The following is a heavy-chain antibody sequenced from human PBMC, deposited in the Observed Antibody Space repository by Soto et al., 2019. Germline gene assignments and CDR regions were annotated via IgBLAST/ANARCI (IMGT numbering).Heavy chain of an antibody. CDR1: GCTLTELS. V-gene: IGHV1-24*01. CDR2: FDPEDGET. Sequence: AAVKVSCKVCGCTLTELSMHWVRQAPGQGLEWMGGFDPEDGETINAQKFQGRVTMTEDTSTDIAYMELSSLRSEDTAVYYCATMRVDIEATIDYGFDFWGQGTRVTVSS. CDR3: ATMRVDIEATIDYGFDF. J-gene: IGHJ4*02. D-gene: IGHD5-12*01.